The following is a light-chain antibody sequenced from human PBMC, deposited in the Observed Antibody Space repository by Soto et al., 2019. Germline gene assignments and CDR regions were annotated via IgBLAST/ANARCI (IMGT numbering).Light chain of an antibody. V-gene: IGKV3-15*01. CDR1: QRVRSN. Sequence: EIVVTQSSEALSLSPEGRSTRSCRSSQRVRSNLAWYQQKPGLAPRLLIYGVSTRATGTPARFSGSGSGTEFTLTISSLQSEDVALYYCQQYNNLLLTFGRGTKVDI. CDR2: GVS. CDR3: QQYNNLLLT. J-gene: IGKJ4*02.